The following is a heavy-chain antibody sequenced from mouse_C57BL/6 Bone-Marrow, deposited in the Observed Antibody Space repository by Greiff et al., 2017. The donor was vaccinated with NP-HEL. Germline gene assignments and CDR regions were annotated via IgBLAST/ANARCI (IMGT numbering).Heavy chain of an antibody. J-gene: IGHJ4*01. D-gene: IGHD2-4*01. Sequence: EVQVVESEGGLVQPGSSMKLSCTASGFTFSDYYMAWVRQVPEKGLEWVANINYDGSSTYYLDSLKSRFIISRDTAKNILYLQMRSLKSEDTATYYCAREGGLRRRTYAMDYWGQGTSVTVSS. V-gene: IGHV5-16*01. CDR3: AREGGLRRRTYAMDY. CDR2: INYDGSST. CDR1: GFTFSDYY.